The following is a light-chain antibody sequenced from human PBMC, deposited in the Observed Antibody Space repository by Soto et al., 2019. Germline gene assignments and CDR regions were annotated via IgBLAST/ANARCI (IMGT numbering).Light chain of an antibody. CDR2: EGS. CDR3: CSYAGSRV. V-gene: IGLV2-23*01. CDR1: RSDVGSYNL. Sequence: QSALTHPASVSGSPGQSITISCTGTRSDVGSYNLVSWYQQHPGKAPKLMIYEGSKRPSGVSNRFSGSKSGNTASLTISGLQAEDEADYYCCSYAGSRVFGGGTKLTVL. J-gene: IGLJ3*02.